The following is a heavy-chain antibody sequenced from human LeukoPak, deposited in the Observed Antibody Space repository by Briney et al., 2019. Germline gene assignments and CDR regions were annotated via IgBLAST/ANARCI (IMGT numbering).Heavy chain of an antibody. Sequence: HPGGSLRLSCSASGFTFSNYAMHWVRQAPGKGLEYVSTINNNGGKTYYADSVKGRFTISRDNSKNTLYLQMNSLRAEDTAVYYCAKHRGYSGYESGDYWGQGTLVTVSS. CDR3: AKHRGYSGYESGDY. D-gene: IGHD5-12*01. CDR2: INNNGGKT. CDR1: GFTFSNYA. J-gene: IGHJ4*02. V-gene: IGHV3-64*04.